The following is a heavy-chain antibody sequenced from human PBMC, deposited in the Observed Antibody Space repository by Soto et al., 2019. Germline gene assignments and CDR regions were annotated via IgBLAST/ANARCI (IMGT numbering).Heavy chain of an antibody. Sequence: GGSLRLSCAASGFTFSSYGMHWVRQAPGKGLEWVAVISYDGSKKYYADSVKGRFTISRDNSKNTLYLQMKSLKVEDTAVYYGAKDWDNYGEFDYWGQGTLVTVSS. V-gene: IGHV3-30*18. D-gene: IGHD5-18*01. J-gene: IGHJ4*02. CDR1: GFTFSSYG. CDR2: ISYDGSKK. CDR3: AKDWDNYGEFDY.